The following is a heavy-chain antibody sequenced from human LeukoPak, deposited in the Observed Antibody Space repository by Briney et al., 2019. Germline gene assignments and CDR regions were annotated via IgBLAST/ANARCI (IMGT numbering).Heavy chain of an antibody. CDR1: GGSISSYY. V-gene: IGHV4-4*07. CDR3: ATIYFDFWSGYRDY. CDR2: IYTSGST. Sequence: SETLSLTCTVSGGSISSYYWSWIRQPAGKGLEWIGRIYTSGSTNYNPSLKSRVTISVDTSKNQFSLKLSSVTAADTAVYYCATIYFDFWSGYRDYWGQGTLVTVSS. D-gene: IGHD3-3*01. J-gene: IGHJ4*02.